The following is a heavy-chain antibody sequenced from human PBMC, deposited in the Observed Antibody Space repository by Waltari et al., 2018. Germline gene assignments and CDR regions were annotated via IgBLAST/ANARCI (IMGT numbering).Heavy chain of an antibody. V-gene: IGHV4-34*01. CDR1: GGSFSGYY. CDR3: ARGAAARPKYYYYYMDV. CDR2: INHSGST. D-gene: IGHD6-6*01. Sequence: QVQLQQWGAGLLKPSETLSLTCAVYGGSFSGYYWSWIRQPPGKGLEWIGEINHSGSTNYNPSLKSRVTISVDTSKNQFSLKLSSVTAADTAVYYCARGAAARPKYYYYYMDVWGKGTTVTVSS. J-gene: IGHJ6*03.